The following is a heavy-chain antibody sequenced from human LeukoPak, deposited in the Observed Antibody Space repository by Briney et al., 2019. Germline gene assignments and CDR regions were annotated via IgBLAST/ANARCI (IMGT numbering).Heavy chain of an antibody. J-gene: IGHJ4*02. CDR3: ATSNDAKIAPFDH. CDR2: IIPIFGTA. CDR1: GGTFSSYA. V-gene: IGHV1-69*05. D-gene: IGHD2-8*01. Sequence: SVKVSCKASGGTFSSYAISWVRQAPGQGLEWMGGIIPIFGTANYAQKFQGRVTITTDESTSTAYMELSSLRSEDTAVYYCATSNDAKIAPFDHWGQGALVTVSS.